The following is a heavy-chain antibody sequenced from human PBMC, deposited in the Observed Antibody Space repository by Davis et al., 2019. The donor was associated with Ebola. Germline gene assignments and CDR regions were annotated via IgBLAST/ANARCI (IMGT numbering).Heavy chain of an antibody. D-gene: IGHD3-3*01. V-gene: IGHV1-3*01. Sequence: SVNVSCKASVYTFTDYAIHWVRQAPEQRLQWMGWINPGTGKIKYSEDIQGRVTFSRDTFADTVYMEVRSLKYEDKALYYCARTADRWSGRPVFDVWGQGTMVTVSS. CDR1: VYTFTDYA. J-gene: IGHJ3*01. CDR2: INPGTGKI. CDR3: ARTADRWSGRPVFDV.